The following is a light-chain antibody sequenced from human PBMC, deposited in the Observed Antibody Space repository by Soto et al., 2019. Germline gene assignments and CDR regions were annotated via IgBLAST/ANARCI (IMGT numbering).Light chain of an antibody. CDR2: AVS. Sequence: QSVLTQPASVSGSPGQSITISCTGTSSDVGGYNYVSWYQQHPGKAPKLMIYAVSNRPSGVSNRFSGSKSGNTASLTISGLQAEDEADYYCSSYTSSSTLNWVFGGGTKVTVL. CDR3: SSYTSSSTLNWV. V-gene: IGLV2-14*01. J-gene: IGLJ3*02. CDR1: SSDVGGYNY.